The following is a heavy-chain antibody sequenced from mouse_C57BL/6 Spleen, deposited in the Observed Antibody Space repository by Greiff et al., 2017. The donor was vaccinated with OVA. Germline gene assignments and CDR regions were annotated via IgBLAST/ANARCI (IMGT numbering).Heavy chain of an antibody. Sequence: VHLVESGPELVKPGASVKISCKASGYAFSSSWMNWVKQRPGKGLEWIGRIYPGDGDTNYNGKFKGKATLTADKSSSTAYMQLSSLTSEDSAVYFCARWDTTGVATGYFDYWGQGTTLTVSS. CDR1: GYAFSSSW. D-gene: IGHD1-1*01. V-gene: IGHV1-82*01. CDR3: ARWDTTGVATGYFDY. CDR2: IYPGDGDT. J-gene: IGHJ2*01.